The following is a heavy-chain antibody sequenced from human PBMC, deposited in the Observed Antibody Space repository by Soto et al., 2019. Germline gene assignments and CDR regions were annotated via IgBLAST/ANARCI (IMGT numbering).Heavy chain of an antibody. V-gene: IGHV3-33*01. J-gene: IGHJ4*02. D-gene: IGHD2-2*01. CDR1: GFTFSSYG. CDR3: ARVNCSSTSCYYDY. CDR2: IWYDGSNK. Sequence: ALRLSCAASGFTFSSYGMHWVRQAPGKGLEWVAVIWYDGSNKYYADSVKGRFTISRDNSKNTLYLQMNSLRAEDTAVYYCARVNCSSTSCYYDYWGQGTLVTVSS.